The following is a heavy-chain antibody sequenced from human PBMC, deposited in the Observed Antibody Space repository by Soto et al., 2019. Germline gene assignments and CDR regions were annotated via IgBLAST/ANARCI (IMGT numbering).Heavy chain of an antibody. CDR2: IYYSGNT. J-gene: IGHJ4*02. CDR3: AREGGESSDGLYYFDS. V-gene: IGHV4-30-4*01. CDR1: GGSTSSDNY. D-gene: IGHD3-16*01. Sequence: PSETLSLTCTVAGGSTSSDNYWSWIRQPPGRGLEWIGLIYYSGNTDYNPSLKSRLAISIDTSKNQFSLKLSSVTAADTAVYFCAREGGESSDGLYYFDSWGQGSLVTVS.